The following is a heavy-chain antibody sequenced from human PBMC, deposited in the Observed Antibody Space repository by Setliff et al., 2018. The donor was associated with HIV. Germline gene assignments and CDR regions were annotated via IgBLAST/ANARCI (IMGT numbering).Heavy chain of an antibody. V-gene: IGHV4-4*07. Sequence: ETLSLTCTLSGGSFGDYHWSWIRQPAGRGLEWIGRILRSGTTDYKFSLKSRVTISIDTSRNQFSLRLTSVTAEDTAVYYCARDRHYSGLGSYGPWGPGTLVTVSS. CDR3: ARDRHYSGLGSYGP. D-gene: IGHD3-10*01. J-gene: IGHJ5*02. CDR2: ILRSGTT. CDR1: GGSFGDYH.